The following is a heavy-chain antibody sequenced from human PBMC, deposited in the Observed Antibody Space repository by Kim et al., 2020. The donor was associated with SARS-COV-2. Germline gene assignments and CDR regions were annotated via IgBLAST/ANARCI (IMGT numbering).Heavy chain of an antibody. CDR1: GFTFSSYA. J-gene: IGHJ4*02. D-gene: IGHD6-19*01. Sequence: GGSLRLSCAASGFTFSSYAMHWVRQAPGKGLEWVAVISYDGSNKYYADSVKGRFTISRDNSKNTLYLQMNSLRAEDTAVYYCARDTGIAVAATDYSGQGT. CDR2: ISYDGSNK. V-gene: IGHV3-30*04. CDR3: ARDTGIAVAATDY.